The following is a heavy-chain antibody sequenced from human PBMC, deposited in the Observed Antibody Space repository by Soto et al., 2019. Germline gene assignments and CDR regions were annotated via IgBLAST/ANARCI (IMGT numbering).Heavy chain of an antibody. J-gene: IGHJ5*02. CDR1: GGTFSSYT. CDR3: ARVKAAAVTNWFDP. V-gene: IGHV1-69*02. CDR2: IIPILGIA. D-gene: IGHD6-13*01. Sequence: QVQLVQSGAEVKKPGSSVKVSCKASGGTFSSYTISWVRQAPGQGLEWMGRIIPILGIANYAQKFQGRVTITADKYTSTAYMELSSLRSEDTAVYYCARVKAAAVTNWFDPWGQGTLVTVSS.